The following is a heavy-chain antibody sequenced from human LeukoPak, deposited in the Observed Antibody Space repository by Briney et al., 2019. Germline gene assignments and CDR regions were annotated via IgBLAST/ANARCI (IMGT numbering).Heavy chain of an antibody. CDR2: IRYDGSNK. J-gene: IGHJ6*03. CDR3: AEVPAYYGSGSYYTYYYYMDV. D-gene: IGHD3-10*01. CDR1: GFTFSSYG. Sequence: HAGGSLRLSCAASGFTFSSYGMHWVRQAPGKGLESVAFIRYDGSNKYYADSVKGRFTISRDNSKNTLYLQMNSLRAEDTAVYCCAEVPAYYGSGSYYTYYYYMDVWGKGTTVTASS. V-gene: IGHV3-30*02.